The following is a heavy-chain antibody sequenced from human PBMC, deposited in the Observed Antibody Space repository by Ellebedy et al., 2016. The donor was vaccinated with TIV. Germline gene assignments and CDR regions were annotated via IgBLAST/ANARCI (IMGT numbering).Heavy chain of an antibody. J-gene: IGHJ4*02. Sequence: GGSLRLSXPAPGFIVSRNSMSWVRQAPGKGLEWVSYISTSSSSIYYADSVKGRFTISRDNAKNSLYLQMNSLRDEDTAVYYCARDLMGLLPVAFDYWGQGTLVTVSS. D-gene: IGHD2/OR15-2a*01. V-gene: IGHV3-48*02. CDR3: ARDLMGLLPVAFDY. CDR1: GFIVSRNS. CDR2: ISTSSSSI.